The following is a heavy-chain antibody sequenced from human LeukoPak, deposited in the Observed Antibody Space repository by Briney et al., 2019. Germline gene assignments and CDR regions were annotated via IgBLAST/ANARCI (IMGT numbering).Heavy chain of an antibody. D-gene: IGHD5/OR15-5a*01. CDR3: ARDPTSTYYFDY. CDR1: GFTFSSYA. CDR2: ISYDGSNK. V-gene: IGHV3-30*04. Sequence: GRSLRLSCAASGFTFSSYAMHWVRQAPGKGLEWVAVISYDGSNKYYADSVKGRFTISRDNSTNTLYLQMNSLRAEDTAVYYCARDPTSTYYFDYWGQGTLVTVSS. J-gene: IGHJ4*02.